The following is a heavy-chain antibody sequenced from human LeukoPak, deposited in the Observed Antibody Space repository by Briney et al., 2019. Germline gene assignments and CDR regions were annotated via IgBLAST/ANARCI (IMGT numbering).Heavy chain of an antibody. Sequence: GGSLRLSCTASGFTFGDYAMSWVRQAPGKGLEWVGFIRSKAYGGTTEYAASVKGRFTISRDDSKSSAYLQMNSLKTEDTAVYHCTGGGFDHWGQGTLVTVSS. J-gene: IGHJ4*02. V-gene: IGHV3-49*04. D-gene: IGHD3-16*01. CDR2: IRSKAYGGTT. CDR1: GFTFGDYA. CDR3: TGGGFDH.